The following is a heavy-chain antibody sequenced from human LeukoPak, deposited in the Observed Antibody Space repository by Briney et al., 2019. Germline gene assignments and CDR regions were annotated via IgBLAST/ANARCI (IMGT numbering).Heavy chain of an antibody. Sequence: GGSLRLSCAASGFTLSSYSMNWVRQAPGKGLEWVSYITSSSSTMYYADSVKGRFTISRDNAKNSLYLQMNSLRAEDTAVYYCAREGYYGSGLYYYYYMDVWGKGTTVTVSS. CDR3: AREGYYGSGLYYYYYMDV. D-gene: IGHD3-10*01. V-gene: IGHV3-48*01. J-gene: IGHJ6*03. CDR2: ITSSSSTM. CDR1: GFTLSSYS.